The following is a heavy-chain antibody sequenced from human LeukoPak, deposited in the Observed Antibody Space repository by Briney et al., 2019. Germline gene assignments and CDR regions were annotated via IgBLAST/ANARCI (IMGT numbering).Heavy chain of an antibody. CDR2: IYYSGST. V-gene: IGHV4-39*07. J-gene: IGHJ4*02. D-gene: IGHD3-10*01. CDR3: ATKGGRASMVREFNV. Sequence: SETLSLTCTVSGGSISSSSYYWGWIRQPPGKGLEWIGSIYYSGSTYYNPSLKSRVSISVDTSKTQFSLNLTSVNAADTAVYYCATKGGRASMVREFNVWGQGTLVTVSS. CDR1: GGSISSSSYY.